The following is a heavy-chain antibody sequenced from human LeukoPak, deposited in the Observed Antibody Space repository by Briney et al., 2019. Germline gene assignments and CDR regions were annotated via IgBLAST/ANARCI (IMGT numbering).Heavy chain of an antibody. J-gene: IGHJ4*02. CDR1: GFTFSSYA. V-gene: IGHV3-23*01. Sequence: GGSLRLSCAASGFTFSSYAMSWVRQAPGKGLEWVSAISGSGGSTYYADSVKGRFTISRDNSKNTLYLQMNSLRAEDTAVYHCARGATSEDTAIVTGYWGQGTLVTVSS. CDR2: ISGSGGST. D-gene: IGHD5-18*01. CDR3: ARGATSEDTAIVTGY.